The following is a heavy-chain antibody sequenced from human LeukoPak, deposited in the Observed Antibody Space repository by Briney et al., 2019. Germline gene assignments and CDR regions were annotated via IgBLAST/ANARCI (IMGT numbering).Heavy chain of an antibody. D-gene: IGHD3-10*02. V-gene: IGHV3-48*03. CDR2: ISSSGSTI. CDR3: AELGITMIGGG. CDR1: GLTFSSYE. J-gene: IGHJ6*04. Sequence: GGSLRLVCAAYGLTFSSYEVNWARQARGEGLEWVSYISSSGSTIYYADSVKGRFTISRDNAKNSLYLQMNSLRAEDTAVYYCAELGITMIGGGWGKGTTVTIAS.